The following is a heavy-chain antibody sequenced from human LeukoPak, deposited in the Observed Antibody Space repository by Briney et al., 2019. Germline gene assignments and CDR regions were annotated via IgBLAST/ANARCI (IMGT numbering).Heavy chain of an antibody. J-gene: IGHJ4*02. CDR2: IIPMLGTV. CDR3: ARRPPYCSSTSCYLPPFDY. D-gene: IGHD2-2*01. CDR1: GATFSSYA. Sequence: GASVKVSCKASGATFSSYAINWVRQAPGQGLEWMGRIIPMLGTVNYAQKFQGRVTIIADKFTSTAYMEVSSLRSDDTAVYYCARRPPYCSSTSCYLPPFDYWGQGTLVTVSS. V-gene: IGHV1-69*04.